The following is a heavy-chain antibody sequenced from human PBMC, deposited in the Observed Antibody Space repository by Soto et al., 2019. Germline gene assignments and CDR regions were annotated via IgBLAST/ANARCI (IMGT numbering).Heavy chain of an antibody. J-gene: IGHJ4*02. CDR2: IDPIDSYA. CDR3: AKGDVRVPATEDY. Sequence: EVQLVQSGAEVKKPGESLRISCKGSGYSFTSYWISWVRQMPGKGLEWMGRIDPIDSYASYSPSFQGHVTISVDKSINTAYLQWSSLKASDTAIYYCAKGDVRVPATEDYWGQGTLVTVSS. CDR1: GYSFTSYW. D-gene: IGHD3-10*01. V-gene: IGHV5-10-1*03.